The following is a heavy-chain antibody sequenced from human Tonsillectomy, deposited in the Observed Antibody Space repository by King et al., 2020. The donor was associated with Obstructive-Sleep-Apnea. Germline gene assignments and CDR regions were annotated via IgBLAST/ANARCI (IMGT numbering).Heavy chain of an antibody. D-gene: IGHD3-10*01. Sequence: VQLVESGAEVKKPGASVKVSCKASGYTFTNYDISWVREAPGQGLELLGWISGYNGKTKYGQKFQGRVTMTADTSTSTAYMELRSLRSDDTAVYYCARDSMLYGSGNFYPDYWGQGTLVTVSS. V-gene: IGHV1-18*01. J-gene: IGHJ4*02. CDR1: GYTFTNYD. CDR2: ISGYNGKT. CDR3: ARDSMLYGSGNFYPDY.